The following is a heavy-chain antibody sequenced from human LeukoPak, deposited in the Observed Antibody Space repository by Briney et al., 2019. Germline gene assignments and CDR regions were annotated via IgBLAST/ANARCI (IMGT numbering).Heavy chain of an antibody. CDR3: ARDFWSGYYADYYYYMDV. D-gene: IGHD3-3*01. CDR1: GGSISNYY. CDR2: IYYSGST. J-gene: IGHJ6*03. V-gene: IGHV4-59*01. Sequence: KPSETLSLTCTVSGGSISNYYWSWIRQPPGKGLEWIGYIYYSGSTNYNPSLKSRVTISVDTSKNQFSLMLSSVTAADTAVYYCARDFWSGYYADYYYYMDVRGKGTTVTVSS.